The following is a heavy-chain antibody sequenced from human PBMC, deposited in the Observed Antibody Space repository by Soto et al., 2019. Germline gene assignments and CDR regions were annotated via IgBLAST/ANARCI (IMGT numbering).Heavy chain of an antibody. J-gene: IGHJ6*02. D-gene: IGHD3-16*01. CDR2: IYYSGST. V-gene: IGHV4-31*03. CDR1: GGSISSGGYY. Sequence: PSETLSLTCTVSGGSISSGGYYWSWIRQHPGKGLEWIGYIYYSGSTYYNPSLKSRVTISVDASKNQFSLKLSSVTAADTAVYYCARDRKDGVSVPTLGDYIGYYYYGMDVWGQGTTVTVSS. CDR3: ARDRKDGVSVPTLGDYIGYYYYGMDV.